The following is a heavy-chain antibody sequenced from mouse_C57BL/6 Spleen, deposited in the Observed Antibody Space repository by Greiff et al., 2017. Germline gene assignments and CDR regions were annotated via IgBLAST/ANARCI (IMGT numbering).Heavy chain of an antibody. D-gene: IGHD2-4*01. V-gene: IGHV1-7*01. Sequence: QVHVKQSGAELAKPGASVKLSCKASGYTFTSYWMHWVKQRPGQGLEWIGYINPSSGYTKYNQKFKDKATLTADKSSSTAYMQLSSLTYEDSAVYYCARYDYDEGVFDYWGQGTTLTVSS. J-gene: IGHJ2*01. CDR1: GYTFTSYW. CDR2: INPSSGYT. CDR3: ARYDYDEGVFDY.